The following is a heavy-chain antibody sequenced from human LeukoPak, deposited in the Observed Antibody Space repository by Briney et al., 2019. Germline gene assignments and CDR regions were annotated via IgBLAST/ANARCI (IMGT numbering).Heavy chain of an antibody. D-gene: IGHD5-12*01. CDR3: ARARGYSAYDPFDY. Sequence: GASLQISCQCSGYIFTSYWIGWVRPQPGKGLEWMGIIYPGDSDTRYSPSFQGQVTISADKSISTAYLQWSSLKASDTAMYYCARARGYSAYDPFDYWGQGTLVTVSS. J-gene: IGHJ4*02. V-gene: IGHV5-51*01. CDR1: GYIFTSYW. CDR2: IYPGDSDT.